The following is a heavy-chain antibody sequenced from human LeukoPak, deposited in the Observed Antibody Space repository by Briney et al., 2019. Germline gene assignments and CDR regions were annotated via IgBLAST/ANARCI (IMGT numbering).Heavy chain of an antibody. V-gene: IGHV3-53*01. CDR3: ASGGVGALKFYSDPCHH. D-gene: IGHD2-15*01. Sequence: GGSLRLSCAASGFTVSSNYMTWVRQAPEKGLEWVSILYSRGSTYYAHSVKGRFTISRDDSKNTLYLQMNSLGAEDTAVYYCASGGVGALKFYSDPCHHWGQGTLVIVSS. CDR2: LYSRGST. J-gene: IGHJ5*02. CDR1: GFTVSSNY.